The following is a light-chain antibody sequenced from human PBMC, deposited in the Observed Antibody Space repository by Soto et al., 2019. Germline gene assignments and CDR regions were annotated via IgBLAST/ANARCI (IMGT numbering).Light chain of an antibody. V-gene: IGKV1-39*01. Sequence: DIQVTQSPSSLSASVGDRVTITCRASQSITTFLNWYQQKPGNAPKPLIYAASSLQTGVPSRFSGSGSGTDFTLTISSLQREDFATYYCQQAYGAPPTFGQGTKVDIK. CDR1: QSITTF. CDR3: QQAYGAPPT. J-gene: IGKJ1*01. CDR2: AAS.